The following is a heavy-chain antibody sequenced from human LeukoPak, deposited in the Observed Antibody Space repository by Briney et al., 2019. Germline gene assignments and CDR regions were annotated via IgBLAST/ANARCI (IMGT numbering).Heavy chain of an antibody. J-gene: IGHJ4*02. V-gene: IGHV3-9*01. Sequence: GGSLRLSCAASGFTFDDYAMHWVRQAPGEGVEWVSGISWNSGSIAYADSVKGRFTISRDNAKNSLYLQMNSLRAEDTALYYCAKANGYSTSSYYFDYWGQGTLVTVSS. CDR2: ISWNSGSI. CDR3: AKANGYSTSSYYFDY. D-gene: IGHD6-6*01. CDR1: GFTFDDYA.